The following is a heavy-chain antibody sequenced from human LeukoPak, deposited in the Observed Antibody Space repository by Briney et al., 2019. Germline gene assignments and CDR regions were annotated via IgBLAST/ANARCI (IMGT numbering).Heavy chain of an antibody. CDR3: ARNSPFTIFGVEHGDYFDY. V-gene: IGHV3-11*04. D-gene: IGHD3-3*01. J-gene: IGHJ4*02. Sequence: GGSLRLSCAAPEFTFSDYYMTWIRQAPGKGLEWVSYISSSGSTIYYAGSVKGRFTISRDNAKNSLYLQMNGLRAEDTAVYYCARNSPFTIFGVEHGDYFDYWGQGTPVTVSS. CDR1: EFTFSDYY. CDR2: ISSSGSTI.